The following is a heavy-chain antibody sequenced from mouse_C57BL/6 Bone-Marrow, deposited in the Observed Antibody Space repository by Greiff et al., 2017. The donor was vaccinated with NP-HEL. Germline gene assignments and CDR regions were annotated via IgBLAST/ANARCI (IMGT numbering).Heavy chain of an antibody. Sequence: QVQLQQSGAELARPGASVKLSCKASGYTFTSYGISWVKQRTGQGLEWIGEIYPRSGNTYYNEKFKGKATLTADKSSSTAYMELRSLTSEDSAVYFCAHYYGSTDAYWGQGTLVTVSA. J-gene: IGHJ3*01. CDR2: IYPRSGNT. D-gene: IGHD1-1*01. V-gene: IGHV1-81*01. CDR3: AHYYGSTDAY. CDR1: GYTFTSYG.